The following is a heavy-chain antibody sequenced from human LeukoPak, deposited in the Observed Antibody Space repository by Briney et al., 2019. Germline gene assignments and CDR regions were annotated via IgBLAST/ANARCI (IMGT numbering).Heavy chain of an antibody. D-gene: IGHD3-22*01. V-gene: IGHV4-39*01. CDR1: GGSISSSSYY. CDR2: IYYSGST. CDR3: ARVDYYYDSSGYYFDY. Sequence: SETLSLTCTVSGGSISSSSYYWGWIRQPPGKGLEWIGSIYYSGSTYYNPSLKSRVTISVDTSKNQFSLKLSSVTAADTAVYYCARVDYYYDSSGYYFDYWGQGTLVTVSS. J-gene: IGHJ4*02.